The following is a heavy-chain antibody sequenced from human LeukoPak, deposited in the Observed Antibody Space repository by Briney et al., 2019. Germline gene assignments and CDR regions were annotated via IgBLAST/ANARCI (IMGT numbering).Heavy chain of an antibody. Sequence: GGSLRLSCAASGFTFSSYAMHWVRQAPGKGLEWVAVISYDGSNKYYADSVKGRFTISRDNSKNTLYLQMNSLRAEDTAVYYCAREKPGIAVAGTRFAFDIWGQGTMVTVSS. D-gene: IGHD6-19*01. J-gene: IGHJ3*02. CDR1: GFTFSSYA. CDR2: ISYDGSNK. V-gene: IGHV3-30*04. CDR3: AREKPGIAVAGTRFAFDI.